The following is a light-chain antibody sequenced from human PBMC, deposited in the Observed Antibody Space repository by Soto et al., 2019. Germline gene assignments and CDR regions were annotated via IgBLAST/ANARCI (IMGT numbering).Light chain of an antibody. Sequence: EIVLTQSPGTLSLSPGERATLSCRASQSVSSNSLAWCQQRPGQAPRLLIYGASSRATGIPDRFSGSGSGTDFTLTISRLEPEDFAFYYCQQYGSSPYTFGQGTKLEIK. CDR2: GAS. V-gene: IGKV3-20*01. CDR3: QQYGSSPYT. J-gene: IGKJ2*01. CDR1: QSVSSNS.